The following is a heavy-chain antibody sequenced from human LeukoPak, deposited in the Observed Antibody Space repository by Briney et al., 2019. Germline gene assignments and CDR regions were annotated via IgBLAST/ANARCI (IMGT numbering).Heavy chain of an antibody. CDR3: ARGGGLDV. CDR1: GFTFRGYW. V-gene: IGHV3-74*01. D-gene: IGHD3-16*01. Sequence: GGSLRLSCAATGFTFRGYWFHWVRQVPGKGLVWVSRINNVGSTTIYADSVKGRFTISRDNAKNSLYLQMNSLRVEDTAVYFCARGGGLDVWGQGATVTVSS. J-gene: IGHJ6*02. CDR2: INNVGSTT.